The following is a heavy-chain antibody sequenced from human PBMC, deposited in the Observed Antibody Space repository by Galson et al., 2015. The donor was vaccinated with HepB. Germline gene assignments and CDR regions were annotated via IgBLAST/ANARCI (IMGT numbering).Heavy chain of an antibody. CDR1: GFTFNAAA. V-gene: IGHV3-73*01. CDR2: IRSKPNSYAT. D-gene: IGHD5-24*01. J-gene: IGHJ3*01. CDR3: TRQGHGGYNAFDV. Sequence: SLRLSCAASGFTFNAAAMHWVRQASGKGPEWVGHIRSKPNSYATAYGASVRGRFTISRDDSKNMAYLQMNSLKVEDTAIYYCTRQGHGGYNAFDVWGQGTMVTVSS.